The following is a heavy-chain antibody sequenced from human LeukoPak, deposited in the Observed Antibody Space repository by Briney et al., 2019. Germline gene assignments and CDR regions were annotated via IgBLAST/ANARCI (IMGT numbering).Heavy chain of an antibody. Sequence: WGSLRLSCAGSGFTFSNYWMTWVRQAPGKGLEWVANIKPDGGDKHYVESVKGRFTISRDNAKNSLYLQMNSLRAEDTAMYYCGRQTERDAYNRYWGQGTLVTVS. CDR2: IKPDGGDK. D-gene: IGHD5-24*01. CDR3: GRQTERDAYNRY. V-gene: IGHV3-7*05. CDR1: GFTFSNYW. J-gene: IGHJ4*02.